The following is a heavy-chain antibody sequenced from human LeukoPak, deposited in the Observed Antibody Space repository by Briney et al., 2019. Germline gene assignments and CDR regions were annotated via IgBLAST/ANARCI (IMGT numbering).Heavy chain of an antibody. CDR3: GTLGGISGY. J-gene: IGHJ4*02. V-gene: IGHV3-74*01. CDR1: GFALSSYW. D-gene: IGHD3-16*01. Sequence: GGSLRLSCAASGFALSSYWMHWVRQAPGKGLVWVSRINTDGSSTNYADSVKGRFTVSRANTKNRVHLQMNILRAEDTAVYYCGTLGGISGYWGQGTLVTVSS. CDR2: INTDGSST.